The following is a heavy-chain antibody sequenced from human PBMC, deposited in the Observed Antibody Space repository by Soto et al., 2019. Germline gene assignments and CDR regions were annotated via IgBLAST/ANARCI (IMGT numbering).Heavy chain of an antibody. CDR3: ARDRVAGIWGDAFDI. J-gene: IGHJ3*02. CDR2: INPYNANT. D-gene: IGHD3-16*01. Sequence: ASVKVSCKTSGYTFTNHGINWVRQAPGQGLEWMRWINPYNANTNYAQKLKGRVTMTTDTSTSTAYMDLRCLTSDDTAVYYCARDRVAGIWGDAFDIWGQGTMVTVSS. CDR1: GYTFTNHG. V-gene: IGHV1-18*04.